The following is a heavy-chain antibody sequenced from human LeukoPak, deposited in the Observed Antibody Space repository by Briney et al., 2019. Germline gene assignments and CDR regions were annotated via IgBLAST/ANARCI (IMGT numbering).Heavy chain of an antibody. Sequence: VGSLILSCVAPRFTLTDYGMTWVRQVAGNGLEWLSRVSGSGDSTDYVDSVKGRFTICRDNPKNTLYLHINSLRAEDTAVYFCARDRDGSTWYLLNCMDVWGKGTTVTVSS. CDR1: RFTLTDYG. CDR3: ARDRDGSTWYLLNCMDV. J-gene: IGHJ6*03. V-gene: IGHV3-23*01. CDR2: VSGSGDST. D-gene: IGHD6-13*01.